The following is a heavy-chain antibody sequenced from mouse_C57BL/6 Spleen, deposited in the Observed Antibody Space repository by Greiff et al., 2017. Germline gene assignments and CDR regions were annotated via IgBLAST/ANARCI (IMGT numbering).Heavy chain of an antibody. CDR2: INPSNGGT. CDR1: GYTFTSYW. V-gene: IGHV1-53*01. Sequence: QVQLQQPGTELVKPGASVKLSCKASGYTFTSYWMHWVKQRPGQGLEWIGNINPSNGGTNYNEKFKSKATLTVDKSSSTAYMRLSSLTSEDSAVYYCARSFFITTVSYYFDYGGQGTTLTVSS. CDR3: ARSFFITTVSYYFDY. J-gene: IGHJ2*01. D-gene: IGHD1-1*01.